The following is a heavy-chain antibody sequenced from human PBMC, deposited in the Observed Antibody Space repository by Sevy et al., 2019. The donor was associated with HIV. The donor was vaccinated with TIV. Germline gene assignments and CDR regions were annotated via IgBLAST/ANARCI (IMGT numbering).Heavy chain of an antibody. Sequence: ASVKVSCKASGYTFTGYYVHWVRQAPGQGLEWMGWINPNNGGTYFAKKFQDSVTLTTDTSVNTAYMELRSLTFDDTAIYYCARMGDYSDSSGYYPLKFWGQRTLVTASS. J-gene: IGHJ4*02. CDR3: ARMGDYSDSSGYYPLKF. CDR2: INPNNGGT. V-gene: IGHV1-2*02. D-gene: IGHD3-22*01. CDR1: GYTFTGYY.